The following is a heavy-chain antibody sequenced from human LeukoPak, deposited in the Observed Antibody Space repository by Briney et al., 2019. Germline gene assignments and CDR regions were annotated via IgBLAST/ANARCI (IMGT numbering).Heavy chain of an antibody. Sequence: GGSLRLSCAASGFTFSTYGMNWVRQAPGKGLEWVSAISGSGDRTYYADSVKGRFTISRDNSKNTLYLQMNSLRAEDTAVYYCAKDPGIAAADAENYFDYWGQGTLVTVSS. CDR2: ISGSGDRT. CDR1: GFTFSTYG. CDR3: AKDPGIAAADAENYFDY. J-gene: IGHJ4*02. D-gene: IGHD6-13*01. V-gene: IGHV3-23*01.